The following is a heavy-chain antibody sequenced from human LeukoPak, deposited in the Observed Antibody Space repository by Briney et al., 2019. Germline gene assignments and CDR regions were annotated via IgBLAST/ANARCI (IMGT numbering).Heavy chain of an antibody. J-gene: IGHJ6*03. CDR1: GGSISSYY. Sequence: SETLSLTCTVSGGSISSYYWSWIRQPPGKGLEWIGNIYYSGSTNYNPSLKSRVTISVDTSKNQFSLKLSSMTAADTAVYYCTRGSIAYYYMDVWGKGTTVTISS. V-gene: IGHV4-59*01. D-gene: IGHD3-22*01. CDR3: TRGSIAYYYMDV. CDR2: IYYSGST.